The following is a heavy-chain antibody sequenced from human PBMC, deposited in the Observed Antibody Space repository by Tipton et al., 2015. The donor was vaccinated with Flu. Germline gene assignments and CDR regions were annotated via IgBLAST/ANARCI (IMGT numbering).Heavy chain of an antibody. Sequence: TLSLTCTVSGDSTSRYFWSWIRQPPGKGLAWIGYISVSGGTNYNPSLKSRVTVSMETSKAQFSLNLRSVTAADTAVYLCARDRRTYTTGVYPVRYFDFWGPGTLVAVSS. CDR2: ISVSGGT. CDR1: GDSTSRYF. V-gene: IGHV4-59*01. J-gene: IGHJ4*02. D-gene: IGHD5/OR15-5a*01. CDR3: ARDRRTYTTGVYPVRYFDF.